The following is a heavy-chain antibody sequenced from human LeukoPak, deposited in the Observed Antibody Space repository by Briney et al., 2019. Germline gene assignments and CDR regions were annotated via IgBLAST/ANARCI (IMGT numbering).Heavy chain of an antibody. CDR2: ISGSGGST. CDR1: GFTFSSYA. CDR3: AKDISWRYGDYLAYFDY. V-gene: IGHV3-23*01. J-gene: IGHJ4*02. D-gene: IGHD4-17*01. Sequence: GGSLRLPCAASGFTFSSYAMSWVRQAPGKGLEWVSAISGSGGSTYYADSVKGRFTISRDNSKNTLYLQMNSLRAEDTAVYYCAKDISWRYGDYLAYFDYWGQGTQVTVSS.